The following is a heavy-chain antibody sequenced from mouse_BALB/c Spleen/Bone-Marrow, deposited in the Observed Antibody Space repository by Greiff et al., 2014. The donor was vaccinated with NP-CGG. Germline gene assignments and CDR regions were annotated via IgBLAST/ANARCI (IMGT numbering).Heavy chain of an antibody. Sequence: VQLQQSGAELLKPGASVKLSCTASGFNIKDTYMHWVKQRPEQGLEWIGRIDPANGNTKYDPKFQGKATITADTSSNTAYLQLSSLTSEDTAVYYCARWGITTGFAYWGQGTLVTVSA. V-gene: IGHV14-3*02. J-gene: IGHJ3*01. CDR3: ARWGITTGFAY. D-gene: IGHD2-4*01. CDR1: GFNIKDTY. CDR2: IDPANGNT.